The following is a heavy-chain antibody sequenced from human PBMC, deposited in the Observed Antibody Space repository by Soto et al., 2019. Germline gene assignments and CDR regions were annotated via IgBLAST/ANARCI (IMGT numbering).Heavy chain of an antibody. CDR2: ISYSGTT. V-gene: IGHV4-39*02. D-gene: IGHD6-13*01. CDR3: ARVGGVPSSSPGVAH. CDR1: GGSISGNYNY. J-gene: IGHJ4*02. Sequence: SETLSLTCTVSGGSISGNYNYWGWIRQPPGKGLEWIGSISYSGTTSSNPSLKSRITISVDTSKNHFSLRLSSVTAIDTAVYYCARVGGVPSSSPGVAHWGQGILVT.